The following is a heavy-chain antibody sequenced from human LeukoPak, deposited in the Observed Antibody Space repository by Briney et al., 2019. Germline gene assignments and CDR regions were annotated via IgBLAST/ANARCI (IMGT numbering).Heavy chain of an antibody. CDR2: MNPNSGNT. J-gene: IGHJ6*03. CDR3: ARERGSSSWYVGNYYYYYMDV. CDR1: GYTFTSYD. V-gene: IGHV1-8*01. D-gene: IGHD6-13*01. Sequence: ASVKVSCKASGYTFTSYDINWVRQATGQGLEWMGWMNPNSGNTGYAQKFQGRVTMTRNTSISTAYMELSSLRSEDTAVYYCARERGSSSWYVGNYYYYYMDVWGEGTTVTVSS.